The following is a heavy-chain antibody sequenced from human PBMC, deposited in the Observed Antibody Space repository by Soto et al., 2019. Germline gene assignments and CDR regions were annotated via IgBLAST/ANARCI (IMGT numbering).Heavy chain of an antibody. CDR1: GYAFINSF. Sequence: ASVKVSCKSSGYAFINSFVHWVRQAPGQGLEWMGWINPHSGETFYARKFQGRVTMTRDGSIYTVFMDLTRLTSNDTALYFCARQGKSYIAPRDSYGVDVWGLGTSVTVSS. V-gene: IGHV1-2*02. D-gene: IGHD2-15*01. CDR3: ARQGKSYIAPRDSYGVDV. J-gene: IGHJ6*02. CDR2: INPHSGET.